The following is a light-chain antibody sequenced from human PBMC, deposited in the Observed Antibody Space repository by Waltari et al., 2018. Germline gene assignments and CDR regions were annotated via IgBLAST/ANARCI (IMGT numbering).Light chain of an antibody. CDR2: EFS. CDR3: TSNAGTTGV. J-gene: IGLJ1*01. V-gene: IGLV2-8*01. CDR1: SSDIGLNNY. Sequence: QSALTQPPSASGSPGQSVTISCPGTSSDIGLNNYVSWYQQHPGKAPNLIIYEFSNRPSGVPDRFSGSKSGNTASLTVSGLQPEDEADYYCTSNAGTTGVFGSGTKVTVL.